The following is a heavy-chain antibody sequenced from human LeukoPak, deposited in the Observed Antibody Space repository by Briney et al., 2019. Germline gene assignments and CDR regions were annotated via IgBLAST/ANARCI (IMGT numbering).Heavy chain of an antibody. V-gene: IGHV1-2*02. CDR2: INPNSGGT. CDR1: GYSFSGYY. J-gene: IGHJ5*02. Sequence: GASVKVSCKASGYSFSGYYMNWVRQAPGQGLEWMGWINPNSGGTNYAQKFQGRVTMTRDTSISTAYMELSRLRSDDTAVYYCARTTVVTPSVPWWFDPWGQGTLVTVSS. D-gene: IGHD4-23*01. CDR3: ARTTVVTPSVPWWFDP.